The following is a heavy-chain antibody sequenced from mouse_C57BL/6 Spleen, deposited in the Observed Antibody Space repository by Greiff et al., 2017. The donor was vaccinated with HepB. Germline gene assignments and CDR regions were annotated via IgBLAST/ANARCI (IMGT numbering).Heavy chain of an antibody. V-gene: IGHV8-12*01. CDR1: GFSLSTSGMG. CDR3: ARRSAHTGAWFAY. J-gene: IGHJ3*01. Sequence: QVTLKVCGPGILQSSQTLSLTCSFSGFSLSTSGMGVSWIRQPSGKGLEWLAHIYWDDDKRYNPSLKSRLTISKDTSRNQVFLKITSVDTADTATYYCARRSAHTGAWFAYWGQGTLVTVSA. CDR2: IYWDDDK. D-gene: IGHD4-1*01.